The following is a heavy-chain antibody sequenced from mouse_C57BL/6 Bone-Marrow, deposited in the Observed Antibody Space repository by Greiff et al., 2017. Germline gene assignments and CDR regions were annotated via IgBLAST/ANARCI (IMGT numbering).Heavy chain of an antibody. CDR1: GYSFTGYF. CDR3: ASDGYYEGFAY. CDR2: INPYNGDT. Sequence: VQLQQSGPELVKPGDSVKISCKASGYSFTGYFMNWVMQSHGKSLEWIGRINPYNGDTFYNQKFKGKATLTVDKSSSTAHMGLRSLTSEDSAVYYCASDGYYEGFAYWGQGTLVTVSA. V-gene: IGHV1-20*01. D-gene: IGHD2-3*01. J-gene: IGHJ3*01.